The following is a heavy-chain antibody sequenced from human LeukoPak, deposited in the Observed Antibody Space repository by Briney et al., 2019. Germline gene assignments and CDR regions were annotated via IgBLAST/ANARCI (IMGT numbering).Heavy chain of an antibody. CDR1: GFTFSSYG. CDR3: AKETYSTSWQLDS. CDR2: ISHDGSNK. V-gene: IGHV3-30*18. D-gene: IGHD6-13*01. Sequence: PGGSLRLSCAASGFTFSSYGMHWVRQAPGKGLEWVAVISHDGSNKYYVDSVKGRFTISRDNSKNTLYLQMNSLRAEDTAVYYCAKETYSTSWQLDSWGQGTLVTASS. J-gene: IGHJ4*02.